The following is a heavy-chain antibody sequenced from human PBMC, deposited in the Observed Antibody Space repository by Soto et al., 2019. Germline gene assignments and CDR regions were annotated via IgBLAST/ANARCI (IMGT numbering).Heavy chain of an antibody. CDR1: GGSVSSGTYY. V-gene: IGHV4-61*01. CDR3: AGDFKMEVELGGYYYYGMDV. D-gene: IGHD1-7*01. CDR2: IYSSGST. Sequence: QVQLQESGPGLVKPSETLSLTCTVSGGSVSSGTYYWSWIRQPPGKGLEWIGYIYSSGSTNSSPSLKSRVTMSLDTSKKQFSLKLSSVTAADTAVYYCAGDFKMEVELGGYYYYGMDVWGQGTTVTVSS. J-gene: IGHJ6*02.